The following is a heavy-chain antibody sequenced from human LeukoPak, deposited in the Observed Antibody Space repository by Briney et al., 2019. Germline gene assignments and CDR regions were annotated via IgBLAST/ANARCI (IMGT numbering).Heavy chain of an antibody. CDR2: IKQDGSKK. V-gene: IGHV3-7*04. Sequence: SGGSLRLSCEASGFTFSDHYMTWVRQAPGKGLEWVANIKQDGSKKSYVDSVKGRFTISRDNAKNSLYLQMNSLRAEDTAIYYCTRVGYIDEGIDYWGQGTLVTVSS. J-gene: IGHJ4*02. D-gene: IGHD5-24*01. CDR3: TRVGYIDEGIDY. CDR1: GFTFSDHY.